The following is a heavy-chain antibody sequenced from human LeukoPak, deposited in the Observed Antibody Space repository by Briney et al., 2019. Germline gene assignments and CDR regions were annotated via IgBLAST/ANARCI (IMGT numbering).Heavy chain of an antibody. CDR3: ARGVTPGAWFYY. Sequence: PSETLSLTCTVSGGSISSRTYYWGWIRQPPGKGLQWIGNISDSGSTNYNPSLKSRVTISVDTSKNHFSLRLSSVTAADTAVYYCARGVTPGAWFYYWGQGTLVTVSS. V-gene: IGHV4-61*01. CDR2: ISDSGST. CDR1: GGSISSRTYY. D-gene: IGHD3-10*01. J-gene: IGHJ4*02.